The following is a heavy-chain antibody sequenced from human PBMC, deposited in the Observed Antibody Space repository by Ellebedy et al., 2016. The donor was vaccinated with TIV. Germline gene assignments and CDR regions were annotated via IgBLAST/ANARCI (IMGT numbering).Heavy chain of an antibody. CDR3: ATKEKPTVDYELYYRFGMDV. CDR1: GYTLSELS. D-gene: IGHD4-17*01. V-gene: IGHV1-24*01. Sequence: ASVKVSXXVSGYTLSELSIHWVRKAPGQGFQWVGSLDPEEGETIYAQNFQGRVTMTEDTTADTAYMELSSLRSDDTALYYCATKEKPTVDYELYYRFGMDVWGQGTTVTVS. CDR2: LDPEEGET. J-gene: IGHJ6*02.